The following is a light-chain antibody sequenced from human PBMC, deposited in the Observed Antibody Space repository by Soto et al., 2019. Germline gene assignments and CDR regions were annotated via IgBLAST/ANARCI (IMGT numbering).Light chain of an antibody. CDR3: QVWDSSSDHPFYV. Sequence: SYELTQPPSVSVAPGKTARITCGGNNIGSKSVHWYQQKPGQAPVLVIYYDSDRPSGIPERFSGSNSGNTATLTISRVEAGDEADYSCQVWDSSSDHPFYVFGTGTKVTVL. J-gene: IGLJ1*01. CDR1: NIGSKS. V-gene: IGLV3-21*04. CDR2: YDS.